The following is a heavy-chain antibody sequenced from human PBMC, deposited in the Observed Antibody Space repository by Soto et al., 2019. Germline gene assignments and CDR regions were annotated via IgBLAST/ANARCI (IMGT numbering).Heavy chain of an antibody. CDR3: ASSLQAHYYGSGSYPAPHDAFDI. J-gene: IGHJ3*02. Sequence: ASVKVSCKASGGTFSSYTISWVRQAPGQGLEWMGRIIPILGIANYAQKFQGRVTITADKSTSTAYMELSSLRSEDTAVYYCASSLQAHYYGSGSYPAPHDAFDIWGQGTMVTVSS. CDR1: GGTFSSYT. CDR2: IIPILGIA. D-gene: IGHD3-10*01. V-gene: IGHV1-69*02.